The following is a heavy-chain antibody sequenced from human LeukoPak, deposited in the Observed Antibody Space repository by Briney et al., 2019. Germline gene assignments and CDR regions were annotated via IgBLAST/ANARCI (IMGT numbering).Heavy chain of an antibody. Sequence: GGSLRLSCAASGFTFSSYGMHWVRQAPGKGLEWVSSISTSGVSTNYAVSVKGRFTISRDNSKTMVYLQMNSLRAEDTAVYYCAKNTSGTYLDYWGQGILVTVSS. J-gene: IGHJ4*02. D-gene: IGHD1-26*01. V-gene: IGHV3-23*01. CDR3: AKNTSGTYLDY. CDR2: ISTSGVST. CDR1: GFTFSSYG.